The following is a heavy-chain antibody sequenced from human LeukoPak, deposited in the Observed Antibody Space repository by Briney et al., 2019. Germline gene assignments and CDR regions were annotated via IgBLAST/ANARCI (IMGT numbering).Heavy chain of an antibody. V-gene: IGHV3-33*01. J-gene: IGHJ4*02. CDR3: ARDVGDATPAAPFDY. CDR1: GFTFSSYG. Sequence: TGRSLRLSCAASGFTFSSYGMHWVRQAPGKGLEWVAVIWYDGSNKYYADSVKGRFTISRDNSKNTLYLQMNSLRAEDTAVYYCARDVGDATPAAPFDYWGQGTLVTVFS. D-gene: IGHD4-17*01. CDR2: IWYDGSNK.